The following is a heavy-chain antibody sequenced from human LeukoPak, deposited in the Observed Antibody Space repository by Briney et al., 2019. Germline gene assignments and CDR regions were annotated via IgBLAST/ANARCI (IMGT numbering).Heavy chain of an antibody. CDR2: ISSSSSYI. CDR1: GFTFSSYS. V-gene: IGHV3-21*01. Sequence: GGSLRLSCAASGFTFSSYSMNWVRQAPGKGLEWVSSISSSSSYIYYADSVKGRFTISRDNAKNSLYLQMNSLRAEDTAVYYCARASFDSPYYDSSGYYYFDYWGQGTLVTVSS. CDR3: ARASFDSPYYDSSGYYYFDY. J-gene: IGHJ4*02. D-gene: IGHD3-22*01.